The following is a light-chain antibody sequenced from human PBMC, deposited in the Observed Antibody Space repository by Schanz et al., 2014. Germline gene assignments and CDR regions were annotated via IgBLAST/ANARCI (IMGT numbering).Light chain of an antibody. Sequence: EIVMTQSPATLSVSPGERVTLSCRASQSVSSNLAWYQQKPGQAPRLLISGAFTRATGIPARFSGSGSGTEFTLTISSLQSEDFAVYYCQEYNTWPWTFGQGTTVDMK. CDR2: GAF. CDR3: QEYNTWPWT. J-gene: IGKJ1*01. CDR1: QSVSSN. V-gene: IGKV3-15*01.